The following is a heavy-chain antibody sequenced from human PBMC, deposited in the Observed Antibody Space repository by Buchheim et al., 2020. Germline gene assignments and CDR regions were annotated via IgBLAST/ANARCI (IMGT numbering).Heavy chain of an antibody. V-gene: IGHV3-23*01. CDR1: GFTFSSYA. CDR3: ANDYSSSWYRENYFDY. D-gene: IGHD6-13*01. J-gene: IGHJ4*02. Sequence: EVQLLESGGGLVQPGGSLRLSCAASGFTFSSYAMSWVRQAPGKGLVWVSAISGSCGSTYYAASVKGRVTISNDNSKNTLYLQMNSLRAEDTAVYYCANDYSSSWYRENYFDYWGQRTL. CDR2: ISGSCGST.